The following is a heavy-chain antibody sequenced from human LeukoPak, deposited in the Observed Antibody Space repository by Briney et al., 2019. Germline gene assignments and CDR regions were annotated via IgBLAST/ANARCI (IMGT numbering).Heavy chain of an antibody. CDR1: GFTFSPYS. D-gene: IGHD3-10*02. Sequence: PGGSLRLSCAASGFTFSPYSINWIRQAPGQGLEWISYINSIRTVYYADSVEGRFTISRDNAKNSLYLQMNSLRAEDTAVYYCAELGITMIGGVWGKGTTVTISS. V-gene: IGHV3-48*01. J-gene: IGHJ6*04. CDR2: INSIRTV. CDR3: AELGITMIGGV.